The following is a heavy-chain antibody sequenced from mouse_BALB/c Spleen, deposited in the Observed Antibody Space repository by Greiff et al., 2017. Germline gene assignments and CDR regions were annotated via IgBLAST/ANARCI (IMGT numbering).Heavy chain of an antibody. CDR3: TRSDYYGYAMDY. CDR2: ISSGSSTI. D-gene: IGHD1-1*01. Sequence: EVMLVESGGGLVQPGGSRKLSCAASGFTFSSFGMHWVRQAPEKGLEWVAYISSGSSTINYADTVKGRFTISRDNPKNTLFLQMTSLRSEDTAMYYCTRSDYYGYAMDYWGQGTSVTVSS. V-gene: IGHV5-17*02. CDR1: GFTFSSFG. J-gene: IGHJ4*01.